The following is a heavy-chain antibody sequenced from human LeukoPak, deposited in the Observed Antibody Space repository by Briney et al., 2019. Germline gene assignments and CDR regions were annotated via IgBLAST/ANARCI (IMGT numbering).Heavy chain of an antibody. CDR2: IIGSGSGA. CDR1: GFTFSRYA. CDR3: AKGAATGLVDWFDP. D-gene: IGHD3/OR15-3a*01. Sequence: WGPLRLSCEASGFTFSRYAMMWVRQPPGKGLEWISTIIGSGSGAFYADSVTGRFTISRDNSENTMFLQMDNVRADDTALYYCAKGAATGLVDWFDPWGQGTLVSVS. J-gene: IGHJ5*02. V-gene: IGHV3-23*01.